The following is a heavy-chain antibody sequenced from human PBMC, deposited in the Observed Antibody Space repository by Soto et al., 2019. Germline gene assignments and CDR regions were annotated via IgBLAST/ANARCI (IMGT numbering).Heavy chain of an antibody. J-gene: IGHJ4*02. CDR3: ARDSVLGSSPFDY. Sequence: QVQLQESGPGLVKPSQTLSLTCTVSGGSISSGDYYWSWIRQPPGKGLEWIGYIDYSGSTYYNPSRKSRVTISVDTSKNQFSLKLSSVTAADTAVYYCARDSVLGSSPFDYWGQGTLVTVSS. V-gene: IGHV4-30-4*01. CDR2: IDYSGST. D-gene: IGHD1-26*01. CDR1: GGSISSGDYY.